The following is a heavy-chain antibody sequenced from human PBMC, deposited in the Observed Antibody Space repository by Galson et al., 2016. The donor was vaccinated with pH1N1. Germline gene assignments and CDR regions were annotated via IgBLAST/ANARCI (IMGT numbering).Heavy chain of an antibody. CDR2: ICWNDEK. D-gene: IGHD3-3*01. V-gene: IGHV2-5*01. CDR3: AHRRIPYVDFCGGPNWFDA. J-gene: IGHJ5*02. Sequence: PALVKPTQTLTLTCTVSGFSLDTSGVGVGWIRQPPGKALEWLGDICWNDEKRYSPSLRNRLTITKDASTNQVVLKMTNVAPVDTATYFCAHRRIPYVDFCGGPNWFDAWGQGTLVIVSS. CDR1: GFSLDTSGVG.